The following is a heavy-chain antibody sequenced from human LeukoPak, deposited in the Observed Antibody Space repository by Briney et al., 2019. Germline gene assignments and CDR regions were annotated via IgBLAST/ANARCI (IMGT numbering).Heavy chain of an antibody. J-gene: IGHJ5*02. Sequence: PAASVKVSCKASGGTFSSYAISWVRQAPGQGLEWMGGIIPIFGTANYAQKFQGRVTLTRDMSTSTDYLELSSRRSEDTAVYYCARDNSVRDEAWWFNPWGQGTLVTVSS. D-gene: IGHD5-24*01. CDR1: GGTFSSYA. CDR3: ARDNSVRDEAWWFNP. V-gene: IGHV1-69*05. CDR2: IIPIFGTA.